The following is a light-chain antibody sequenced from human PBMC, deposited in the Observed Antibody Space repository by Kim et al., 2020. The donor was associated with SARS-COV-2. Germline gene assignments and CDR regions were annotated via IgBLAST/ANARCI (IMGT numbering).Light chain of an antibody. CDR1: TIERFT. Sequence: PVKTASISCGGKTIERFTVPWYHQKPGRAPVLVIPYNSDRPAGIPERSSGSNSGNTATLTISSVEAGDEAEYYCHVWDSTRERAVFGGGTQLTVL. CDR2: YNS. CDR3: HVWDSTRERAV. V-gene: IGLV3-21*04. J-gene: IGLJ2*01.